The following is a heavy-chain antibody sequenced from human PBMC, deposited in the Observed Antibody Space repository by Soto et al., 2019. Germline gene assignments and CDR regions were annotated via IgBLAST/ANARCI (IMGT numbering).Heavy chain of an antibody. Sequence: ASVKVSCEASGYTFTSYDINWVRQATGQGLEWMGGIIPIFGTANYAQKFQGRVTITADESTSTAYMELSSLRSEDTAVYYCAILTVGEFDPWGQGTLVTVSS. CDR2: IIPIFGTA. CDR3: AILTVGEFDP. J-gene: IGHJ5*02. CDR1: GYTFTSYD. D-gene: IGHD1-26*01. V-gene: IGHV1-69*13.